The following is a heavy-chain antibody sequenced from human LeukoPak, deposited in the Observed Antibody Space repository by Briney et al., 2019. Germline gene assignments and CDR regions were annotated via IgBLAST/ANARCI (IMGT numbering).Heavy chain of an antibody. CDR3: AKDFDYGDY. Sequence: PGGSLRLSCAASGFTFSSYGMHWVRQAPGKGLEWVAVISYDGSNKHYADSVKGRFTISRDNSKNTLYLQMNSLRAEDTAVYYCAKDFDYGDYWGQGTLVTVSS. CDR2: ISYDGSNK. CDR1: GFTFSSYG. V-gene: IGHV3-30*18. J-gene: IGHJ4*02. D-gene: IGHD3-3*01.